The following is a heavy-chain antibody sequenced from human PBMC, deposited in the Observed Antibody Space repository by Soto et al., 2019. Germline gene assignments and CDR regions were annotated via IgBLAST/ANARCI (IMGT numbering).Heavy chain of an antibody. D-gene: IGHD4-17*01. CDR2: INPNSGGT. J-gene: IGHJ3*02. CDR1: GYTFTGYY. V-gene: IGHV1-2*04. Sequence: QVQLVQSGAEVKKPGASVKVSCKASGYTFTGYYMHWVRQAPGQGLEWMGWINPNSGGTNYAQKFQGWVTMTRDTSISTAYRELRRLRSDDTAVYYCARAIEDYGDQGNAFDIWGQGTMVTVSS. CDR3: ARAIEDYGDQGNAFDI.